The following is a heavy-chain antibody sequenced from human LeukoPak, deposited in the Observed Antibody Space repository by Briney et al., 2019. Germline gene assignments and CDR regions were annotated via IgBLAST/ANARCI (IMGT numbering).Heavy chain of an antibody. CDR3: AKDARRSSGWYFFDH. Sequence: PGGSLRLSCAASGFTFSTLAMGWVRQAPGEGLEWVSVISDSGGTTYYADSVKGRFTISRDNSRNTLYLQMNSLRVEDTAVYYCAKDARRSSGWYFFDHWGQGTLVTVSS. CDR2: ISDSGGTT. J-gene: IGHJ4*02. D-gene: IGHD6-19*01. CDR1: GFTFSTLA. V-gene: IGHV3-23*01.